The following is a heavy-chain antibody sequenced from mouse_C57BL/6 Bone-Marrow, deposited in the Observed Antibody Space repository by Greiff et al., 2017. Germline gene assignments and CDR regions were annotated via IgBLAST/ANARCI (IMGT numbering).Heavy chain of an antibody. CDR1: GYAFSSYW. CDR2: IYPGDGDT. Sequence: QVQLQPSVAELVKPGASVKISCKASGYAFSSYWLNWVKQRPGKGLEWIGQIYPGDGDTNSNGKFQGKATLTADKSSSTAYMQLSSLTSEDSAVFFCARWYGYWYFDVWGTGTTVTVSS. CDR3: ARWYGYWYFDV. D-gene: IGHD2-10*02. V-gene: IGHV1-80*01. J-gene: IGHJ1*03.